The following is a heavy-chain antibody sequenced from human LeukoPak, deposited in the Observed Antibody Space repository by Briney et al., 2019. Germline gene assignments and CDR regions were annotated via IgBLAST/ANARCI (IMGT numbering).Heavy chain of an antibody. Sequence: GGSLRLSCTASGFTFGDYAMSWCRQAPGKGREWVGFIRSKAYGGTTEYAASVKGRFTISRDESKSIADLQMNSLKTEDTAVYYCTRDPRSGSYSDYWGQGTLVTVSS. CDR2: IRSKAYGGTT. D-gene: IGHD1-26*01. CDR1: GFTFGDYA. J-gene: IGHJ4*02. CDR3: TRDPRSGSYSDY. V-gene: IGHV3-49*03.